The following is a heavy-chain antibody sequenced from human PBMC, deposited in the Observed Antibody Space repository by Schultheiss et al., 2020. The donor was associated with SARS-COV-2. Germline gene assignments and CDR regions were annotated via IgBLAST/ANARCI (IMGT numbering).Heavy chain of an antibody. D-gene: IGHD3-9*01. CDR2: ISAYNGNT. CDR1: GYTFTSYG. CDR3: AREVSNYDILTGYPSSPGIDY. Sequence: ASVKVSCKASGYTFTSYGISWVRQAPGQGLEWMGWISAYNGNTNYAQKLQGRVTMTTDTSTSTAYMELRSLRSDDTAVYYCAREVSNYDILTGYPSSPGIDYWCQGTLVTVSS. V-gene: IGHV1-18*04. J-gene: IGHJ4*02.